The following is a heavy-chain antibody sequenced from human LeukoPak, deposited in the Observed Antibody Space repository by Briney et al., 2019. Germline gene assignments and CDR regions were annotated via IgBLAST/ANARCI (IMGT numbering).Heavy chain of an antibody. Sequence: ASVKVSCKASGYTFTSYDINWVRQAPGQGLEWMGWMNPNSGDTGYPQKFQGRVTMTRDTSITTAYMELSSLRSEDTAVYYCARAGSYYGPHDYWGQGTLVSVSS. D-gene: IGHD3-10*01. CDR2: MNPNSGDT. CDR1: GYTFTSYD. CDR3: ARAGSYYGPHDY. J-gene: IGHJ4*02. V-gene: IGHV1-8*01.